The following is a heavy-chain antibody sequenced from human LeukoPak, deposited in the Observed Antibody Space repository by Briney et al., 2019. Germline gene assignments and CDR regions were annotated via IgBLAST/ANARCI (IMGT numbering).Heavy chain of an antibody. Sequence: GGSLRLSCAASGFTVGSNYMSWVRQAPGKGLEWVSVIYSDGTTYYADSVKGRFTISRDNSKNTLYLQMNTLRDEDTAVYYCARGPRYSFYWGQGTLVSVSS. CDR1: GFTVGSNY. CDR3: ARGPRYSFY. J-gene: IGHJ4*02. CDR2: IYSDGTT. V-gene: IGHV3-53*01. D-gene: IGHD6-13*01.